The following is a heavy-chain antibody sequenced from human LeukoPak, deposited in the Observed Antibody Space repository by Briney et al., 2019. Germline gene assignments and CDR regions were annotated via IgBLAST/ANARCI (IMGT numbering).Heavy chain of an antibody. Sequence: PSETLSLTCGVSGDSIITNHWWSWVRQPPGKGLEWIGEIFHSGHTNYNPSLKSRVTISLDKSRNQFSLNLIYVTAADTAVYYCARDVGQRTGNYWGQGTLVTVSS. J-gene: IGHJ4*02. CDR1: GDSIITNHW. D-gene: IGHD1-14*01. CDR3: ARDVGQRTGNY. CDR2: IFHSGHT. V-gene: IGHV4/OR15-8*02.